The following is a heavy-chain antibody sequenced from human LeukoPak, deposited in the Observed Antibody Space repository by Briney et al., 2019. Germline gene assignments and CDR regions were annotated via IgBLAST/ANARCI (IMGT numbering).Heavy chain of an antibody. Sequence: PSETLSLTCAVYGGSFSGYYWSWIRQPPGKGLEWIGEINHSGSTNYNPSLKSRVTISVDTSKNQFSLKLSPVTAADTAVYYCARARIAARPEGFDYWGQGTLVTVSS. J-gene: IGHJ4*02. CDR3: ARARIAARPEGFDY. V-gene: IGHV4-34*01. CDR1: GGSFSGYY. CDR2: INHSGST. D-gene: IGHD6-6*01.